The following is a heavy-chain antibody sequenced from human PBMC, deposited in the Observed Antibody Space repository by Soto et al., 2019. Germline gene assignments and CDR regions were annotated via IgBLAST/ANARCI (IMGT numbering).Heavy chain of an antibody. D-gene: IGHD2-21*01. CDR3: AHSVSTTVWGWDY. V-gene: IGHV2-5*02. J-gene: IGHJ4*02. CDR1: GLSLSTSGMA. CDR2: IYWDDDK. Sequence: QIALKESGPTLVKPTQTLTLTCTFSGLSLSTSGMAVGWIRQPPGKALEWLALIYWDDDKRYSPSLKSRLTITKDNSKNQVVLTMTIMDPVDTATYYCAHSVSTTVWGWDYWGQGTPVTVSS.